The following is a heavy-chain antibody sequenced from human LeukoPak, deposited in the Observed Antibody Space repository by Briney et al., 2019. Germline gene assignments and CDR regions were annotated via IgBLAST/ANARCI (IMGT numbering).Heavy chain of an antibody. Sequence: PSETLSLTCTVSGGSISSYYWSWIRQPPGKGLEWIGYIYYSGSTNYNPSLKSRVTISVDTSKNQFSLKLSSVTAADTAVYYCARDPEYSTGRYGMDVWGQGTTVTVSS. V-gene: IGHV4-59*01. J-gene: IGHJ6*02. CDR3: ARDPEYSTGRYGMDV. CDR2: IYYSGST. D-gene: IGHD6-25*01. CDR1: GGSISSYY.